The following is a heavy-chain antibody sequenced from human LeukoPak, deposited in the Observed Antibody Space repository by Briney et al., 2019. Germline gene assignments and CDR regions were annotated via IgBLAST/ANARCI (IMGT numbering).Heavy chain of an antibody. D-gene: IGHD2-15*01. V-gene: IGHV3-20*04. CDR1: GLTLDDYG. J-gene: IGHJ4*02. CDR3: ARDFSRVVAATLFDY. CDR2: INWNVGST. Sequence: PVGSLRLSCAASGLTLDDYGMGWVRQAPREGLEWVSGINWNVGSTGYADSVKGRFTISRDNAKNSLYLQMNSLRAEDTAVYYCARDFSRVVAATLFDYWGQGTLVTVSS.